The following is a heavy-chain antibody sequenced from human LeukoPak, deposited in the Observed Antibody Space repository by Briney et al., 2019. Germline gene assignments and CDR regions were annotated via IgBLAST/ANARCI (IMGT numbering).Heavy chain of an antibody. CDR1: GFTFNDSP. CDR2: IRPKADTYAT. CDR3: TRPGDYDFWSGYFLDGFDI. J-gene: IGHJ3*02. V-gene: IGHV3-73*01. Sequence: PGGSLRLSCAASGFTFNDSPIHWVRQASGKGLEWIGHIRPKADTYATAYAASVKGRFTISRDDSKNTAYLQMNGLKTEDTAVYYCTRPGDYDFWSGYFLDGFDIWGQGTLVTVSS. D-gene: IGHD3-3*01.